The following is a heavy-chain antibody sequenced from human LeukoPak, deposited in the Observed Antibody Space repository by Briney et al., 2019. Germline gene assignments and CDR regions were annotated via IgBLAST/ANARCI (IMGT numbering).Heavy chain of an antibody. J-gene: IGHJ3*02. V-gene: IGHV4-34*01. CDR3: AREMMTSADI. Sequence: SETLSLTCAVYGGSFSGYYWSWIRQPPGKGLEWIGEINHSGSTNYNPSLKSRVTISVDTSKNQFSLKLSSVTAADTAVYYCAREMMTSADIWGQGTMVTVSS. CDR2: INHSGST. CDR1: GGSFSGYY. D-gene: IGHD3-16*01.